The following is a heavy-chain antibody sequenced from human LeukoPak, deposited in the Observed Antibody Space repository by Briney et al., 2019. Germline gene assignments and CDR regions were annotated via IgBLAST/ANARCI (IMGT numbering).Heavy chain of an antibody. CDR1: GYTFTSYG. Sequence: GASVKVSCKASGYTFTSYGISWVRQAPGQGLEWMGWISAYNGNTNYAQKLQGRVTITRNTSISTAYMELSSLRSEDTAVYYCARPSRDYPPTYYMDVWGKGTTVTVSS. D-gene: IGHD4-11*01. CDR2: ISAYNGNT. V-gene: IGHV1-18*01. J-gene: IGHJ6*03. CDR3: ARPSRDYPPTYYMDV.